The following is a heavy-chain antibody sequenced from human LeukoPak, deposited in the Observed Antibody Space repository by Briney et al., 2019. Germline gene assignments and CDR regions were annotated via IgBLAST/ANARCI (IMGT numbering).Heavy chain of an antibody. CDR3: ARDSGTTGEVKFDP. CDR2: INHSGST. V-gene: IGHV4-34*01. D-gene: IGHD3-10*01. Sequence: PSETLSLTCAVYGGSFSGYYWSWIRQPPGKGLEWIGEINHSGSTNYNPSLKSRVTMSVDTSKNQFSLKLSSVTAADTAVYCCARDSGTTGEVKFDPWGQGTLVTVSS. CDR1: GGSFSGYY. J-gene: IGHJ5*02.